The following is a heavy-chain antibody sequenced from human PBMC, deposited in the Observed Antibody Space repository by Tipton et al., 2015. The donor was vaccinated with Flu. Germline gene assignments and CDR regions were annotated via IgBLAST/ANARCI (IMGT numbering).Heavy chain of an antibody. CDR3: ARAVAAAGAY. CDR2: IKEDGSQK. J-gene: IGHJ4*02. V-gene: IGHV3-7*01. Sequence: SLRLSCAASGFTFSSYWMSWVRQAPGKGLEWVANIKEDGSQKYYVDSAKGRFTISRDNAKNSVYLQMNSLRPEDTAVYYCARAVAAAGAYWGQGTLVTVSS. CDR1: GFTFSSYW. D-gene: IGHD6-13*01.